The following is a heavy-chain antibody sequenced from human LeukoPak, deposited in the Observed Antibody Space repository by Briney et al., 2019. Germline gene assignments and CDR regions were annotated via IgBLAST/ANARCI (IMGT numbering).Heavy chain of an antibody. CDR3: TSDYDIL. Sequence: GGSLRLSCAASGFTFNTYWMHWVRQAPGKGLVWVSRIDSDGSSTSYADSVKGRFTISRDDAKNTLYLQMNSLRAEDTAVYYCTSDYDILWGQGTLVTVPS. CDR1: GFTFNTYW. CDR2: IDSDGSST. D-gene: IGHD3-9*01. J-gene: IGHJ4*02. V-gene: IGHV3-74*01.